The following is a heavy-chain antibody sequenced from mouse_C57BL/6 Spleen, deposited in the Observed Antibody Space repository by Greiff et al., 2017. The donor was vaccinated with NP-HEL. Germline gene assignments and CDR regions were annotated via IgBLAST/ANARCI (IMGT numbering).Heavy chain of an antibody. D-gene: IGHD3-2*01. CDR1: GYTFTSYW. J-gene: IGHJ4*01. V-gene: IGHV1-53*01. Sequence: VKLQQPGTELVKPGASVKLSCKASGYTFTSYWMHWVKQRPGQGLEWIGNINPSNGGTNYNEKFKNKATLTVDKSSSTAYMQLSSLTSKDPAVYYWARKGFVRQRRGAMDYWGQGTSVTVSS. CDR2: INPSNGGT. CDR3: ARKGFVRQRRGAMDY.